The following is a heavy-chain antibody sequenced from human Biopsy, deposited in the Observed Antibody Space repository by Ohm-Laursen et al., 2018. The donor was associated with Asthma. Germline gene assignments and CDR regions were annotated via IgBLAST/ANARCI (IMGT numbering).Heavy chain of an antibody. J-gene: IGHJ6*02. V-gene: IGHV1-69*13. CDR2: LIPVLGTP. CDR3: ARGYSGSDRIVYYYSGLEV. CDR1: GDSFSNYA. Sequence: ASVKVSCKVSGDSFSNYAISWVRQAPGQGLEWMGGLIPVLGTPDHAQMFEGRVTITADESTSTAYMELSSLISEDTAVYYCARGYSGSDRIVYYYSGLEVWGQGTTVTVSS. D-gene: IGHD5-12*01.